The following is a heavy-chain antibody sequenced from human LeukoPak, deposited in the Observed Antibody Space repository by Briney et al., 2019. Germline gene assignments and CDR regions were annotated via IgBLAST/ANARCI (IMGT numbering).Heavy chain of an antibody. CDR1: GYTLTELS. V-gene: IGHV1-24*01. CDR2: FDPEDGET. D-gene: IGHD2-15*01. CDR3: ATAKVFCSGGSCRNYYFDY. J-gene: IGHJ4*02. Sequence: ASVKVSCKVSGYTLTELSMHWVRQAPGKGLEWMGGFDPEDGETIYAQKFQGRVTMTEDTSTDTAYMELGSLRSEDTAVYYCATAKVFCSGGSCRNYYFDYWGQGTLVTVSS.